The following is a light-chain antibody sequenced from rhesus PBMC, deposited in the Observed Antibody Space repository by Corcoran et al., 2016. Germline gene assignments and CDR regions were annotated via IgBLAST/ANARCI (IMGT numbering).Light chain of an antibody. CDR2: KAS. Sequence: DIQMTQSPSSLSASVGDTGTISWRASQGISIWLSWYQQKPGKAPKLLIYKASSLQSGVPSRFSGSGSGTDFTLTISSLQSDDFATYYCQQYSSRPYSFGQGTKVEIE. J-gene: IGKJ2*01. V-gene: IGKV1-22*01. CDR3: QQYSSRPYS. CDR1: QGISIW.